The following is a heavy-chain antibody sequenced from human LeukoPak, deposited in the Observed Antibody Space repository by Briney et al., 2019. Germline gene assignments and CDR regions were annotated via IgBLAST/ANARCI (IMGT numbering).Heavy chain of an antibody. Sequence: ASVKVSCKASRYTFTGYYMHWVRQAPGQGLEWMGWINPNSGGTNYAQKFQGRVTMTRDTSISTAYMELSRLRSDDTAVYYCARLYYDSSGKRAYYYGMDVWGQGTTVTVSS. V-gene: IGHV1-2*02. CDR1: RYTFTGYY. CDR2: INPNSGGT. D-gene: IGHD3-22*01. J-gene: IGHJ6*02. CDR3: ARLYYDSSGKRAYYYGMDV.